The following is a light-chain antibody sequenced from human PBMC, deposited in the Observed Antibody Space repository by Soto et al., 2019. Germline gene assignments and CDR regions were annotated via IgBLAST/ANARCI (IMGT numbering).Light chain of an antibody. J-gene: IGLJ2*01. CDR1: SSNIGSNY. CDR3: GAWDDSLSGPV. V-gene: IGLV1-47*01. CDR2: RNN. Sequence: QLVLTQPPSASGTPGQRVTISCSASSSNIGSNYVYWYQQLPGTAPKLLIYRNNQRPSGVPDRFSGSKSGTSASLAISGLRSEDEADYYCGAWDDSLSGPVFGGGTKLTVL.